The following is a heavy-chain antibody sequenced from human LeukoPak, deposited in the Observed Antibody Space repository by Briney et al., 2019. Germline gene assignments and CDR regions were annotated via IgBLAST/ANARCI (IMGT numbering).Heavy chain of an antibody. V-gene: IGHV1-18*01. D-gene: IGHD3-10*01. CDR2: ISADTHNT. J-gene: IGHJ4*02. CDR1: GYTFGTYG. CDR3: ARGAWGQVTFTY. Sequence: ASVKVSCKASGYTFGTYGITWVRQAPGQELEWMGWISADTHNTIYAQNLQARVTMTTDTSTTTAYMELRSLTSDDTAVYYCARGAWGQVTFTYWGQGTLVTVSS.